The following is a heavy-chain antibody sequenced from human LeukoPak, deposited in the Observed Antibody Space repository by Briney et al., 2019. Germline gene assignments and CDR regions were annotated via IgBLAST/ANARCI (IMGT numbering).Heavy chain of an antibody. CDR1: GGSFSGYY. CDR3: ARGRGAVVVIAPGPNDAFDI. J-gene: IGHJ3*02. CDR2: INHSGST. V-gene: IGHV4-34*01. Sequence: SETLSLTCAVYGGSFSGYYWSWIRQPPGKGLEWIGEINHSGSTNYNPSLKSRVIISVDTSKNQFSLKLSSVTAADTAVCYCARGRGAVVVIAPGPNDAFDIWGQGTMVTVSS. D-gene: IGHD2-15*01.